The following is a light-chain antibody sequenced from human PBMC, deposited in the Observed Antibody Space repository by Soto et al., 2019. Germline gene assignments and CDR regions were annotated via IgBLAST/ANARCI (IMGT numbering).Light chain of an antibody. V-gene: IGLV2-11*01. J-gene: IGLJ3*02. CDR1: SNDVGGYNY. CDR2: DVN. CDR3: CSYAGSSTWV. Sequence: QSALTQPRSVSGSPGQSVTISCTGTSNDVGGYNYVSWYQQHPGKAPTLLISDVNKRPSGVPDRFSGSKSGNTASLIISGLQAEDEADYYCCSYAGSSTWVFGGGTKLTGL.